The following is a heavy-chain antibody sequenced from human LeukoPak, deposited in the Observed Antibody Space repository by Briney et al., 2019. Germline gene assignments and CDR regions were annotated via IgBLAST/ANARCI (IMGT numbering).Heavy chain of an antibody. CDR2: INHSGST. J-gene: IGHJ4*02. Sequence: SETLSLTCAVYGGSFSGYYWSWIRQPPGKGLEWIGEINHSGSTNYNPSLKSRVTISVDTSKNQCSLKLSSVTAADTAVYYCARSGGYSYRTNRLDYWGQGTLVTVSS. V-gene: IGHV4-34*01. CDR3: ARSGGYSYRTNRLDY. D-gene: IGHD5-18*01. CDR1: GGSFSGYY.